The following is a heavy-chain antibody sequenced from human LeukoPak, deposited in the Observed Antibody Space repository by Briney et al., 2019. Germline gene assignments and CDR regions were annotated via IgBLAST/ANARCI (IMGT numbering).Heavy chain of an antibody. CDR3: AKDRSGREQWLVFDY. Sequence: GGSLRLSCAASGFTFSSYAMSWVRQAPGKGLEWVSAISGSGGSTYYADSVKGRFTISRDNSKNTLYLQMSSLRAEDTAVYYCAKDRSGREQWLVFDYWGQGTLVTVSS. J-gene: IGHJ4*02. V-gene: IGHV3-23*01. CDR1: GFTFSSYA. CDR2: ISGSGGST. D-gene: IGHD6-19*01.